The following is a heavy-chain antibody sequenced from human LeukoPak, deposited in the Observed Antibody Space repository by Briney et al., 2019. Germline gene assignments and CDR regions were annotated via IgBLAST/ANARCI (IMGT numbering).Heavy chain of an antibody. CDR3: ARDTDIVVVPAARSESYYYGMDV. CDR2: ISYDGSNK. D-gene: IGHD2-2*01. J-gene: IGHJ6*02. CDR1: GFTFSSYG. V-gene: IGHV3-30*03. Sequence: GGSLRLSCAASGFTFSSYGMHWVRQAPGKGLEWVAVISYDGSNKYYADSVKGRFTISRDNSKNTLYLQMNSLRAEDTAVYYCARDTDIVVVPAARSESYYYGMDVWGQGTTVTVSS.